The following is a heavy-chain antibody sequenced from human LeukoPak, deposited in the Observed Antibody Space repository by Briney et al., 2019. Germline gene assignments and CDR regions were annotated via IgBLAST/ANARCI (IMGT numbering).Heavy chain of an antibody. CDR2: ISPNSGGA. V-gene: IGHV1-2*02. Sequence: GASVKVSRKASGYIFTVYYMHWVRQAPGQGLEWMGWISPNSGGATYAQKFQGRVTMTRDTSISTAYMELSSLRSDDTAVYYCTREGDYGDYILWGQGTLVTVSS. D-gene: IGHD4-17*01. CDR1: GYIFTVYY. CDR3: TREGDYGDYIL. J-gene: IGHJ4*02.